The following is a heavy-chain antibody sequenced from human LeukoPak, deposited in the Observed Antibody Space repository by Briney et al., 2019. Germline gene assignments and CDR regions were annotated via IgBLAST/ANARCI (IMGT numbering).Heavy chain of an antibody. CDR3: AREKDTSLDY. J-gene: IGHJ4*02. V-gene: IGHV1-2*02. CDR2: IKPDSDHT. CDR1: GYIFTGYY. D-gene: IGHD3-16*01. Sequence: GSSLKVSCKASGYIFTGYYLHWVRQAPGQGREWMGWIKPDSDHTNYAQKFQGRVTMTRDTSISTAYRELTRLRSDDTAVYYCAREKDTSLDYWGQGTLVTVSS.